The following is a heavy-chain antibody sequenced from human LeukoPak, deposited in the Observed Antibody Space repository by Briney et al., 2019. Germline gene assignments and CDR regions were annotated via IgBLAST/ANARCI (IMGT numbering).Heavy chain of an antibody. CDR1: GYTFSSYG. D-gene: IGHD5-12*01. V-gene: IGHV1-18*01. Sequence: ASVKVSCKASGYTFSSYGIAWVRQAPGQGLEWMGWISGYNGNANYAQKLQGRVSMTTDTSTTTAYMELRSLTSDDTALYYCARSSLGTITAGPFDYWGQGTLVTVSS. J-gene: IGHJ4*02. CDR3: ARSSLGTITAGPFDY. CDR2: ISGYNGNA.